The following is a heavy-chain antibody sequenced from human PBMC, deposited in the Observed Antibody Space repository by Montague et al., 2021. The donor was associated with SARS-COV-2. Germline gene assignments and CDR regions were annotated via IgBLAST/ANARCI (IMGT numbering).Heavy chain of an antibody. V-gene: IGHV4-34*01. CDR2: VNHSGGT. CDR1: GGPLSGFS. Sequence: SETLSLTCAVYGGPLSGFSWNWVRQPPGKGLEWIGEVNHSGGTKYSAALKSRVTISVDSSKNQFSLKLTSVTAADTAVYYCARGQEGVNMVLVVLGFYYYMDVWGKGTTVTVSS. D-gene: IGHD3-22*01. J-gene: IGHJ6*03. CDR3: ARGQEGVNMVLVVLGFYYYMDV.